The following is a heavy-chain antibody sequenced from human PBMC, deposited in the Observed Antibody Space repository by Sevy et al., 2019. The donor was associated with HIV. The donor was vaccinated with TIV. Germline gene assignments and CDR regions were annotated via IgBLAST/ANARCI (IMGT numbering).Heavy chain of an antibody. V-gene: IGHV3-30-3*01. CDR3: AREKVAGTTVIWFDP. CDR1: GFTFSSYA. J-gene: IGHJ5*02. D-gene: IGHD1-7*01. CDR2: ISYDGSNK. Sequence: GGSLRLSCAASGFTFSSYAMHWVRQAPGKGLEWVAVISYDGSNKYYADSVKGRFTISRDNSKNTLYLQMNSLRAEDMAVYYCAREKVAGTTVIWFDPWGQGTLVTVSS.